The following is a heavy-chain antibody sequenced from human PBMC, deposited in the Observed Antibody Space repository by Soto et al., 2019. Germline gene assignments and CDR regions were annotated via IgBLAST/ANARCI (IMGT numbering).Heavy chain of an antibody. CDR2: ISAYNGNT. CDR1: GYTFTSYG. CDR3: ARDEVFGESDLGWFDP. V-gene: IGHV1-18*01. Sequence: QVQLVQSGAEVKKPGASVKVSCKASGYTFTSYGISWVRQAPGQGLEWMGWISAYNGNTNYAQKLQGRVTMTTDTXRXXAYMEMRSLRSDDTAVYYCARDEVFGESDLGWFDPWGQGTLVTVSS. D-gene: IGHD3-10*01. J-gene: IGHJ5*02.